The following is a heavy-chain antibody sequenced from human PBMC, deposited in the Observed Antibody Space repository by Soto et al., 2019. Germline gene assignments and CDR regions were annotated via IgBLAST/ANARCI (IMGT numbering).Heavy chain of an antibody. Sequence: QVQLQESGPGLVKLSETLSLTCTVSGGSVSSGSYYWSWIRQPPGKGLGWIGYMYYSGSTNYTPSLERRVTIAVDTSKIQFSLKRIFLTAEDTAEYYCARVWCGSYPYFAVWRQGTLVTVSS. CDR2: MYYSGST. D-gene: IGHD1-26*01. CDR1: GGSVSSGSYY. J-gene: IGHJ4*02. CDR3: ARVWCGSYPYFAV. V-gene: IGHV4-61*01.